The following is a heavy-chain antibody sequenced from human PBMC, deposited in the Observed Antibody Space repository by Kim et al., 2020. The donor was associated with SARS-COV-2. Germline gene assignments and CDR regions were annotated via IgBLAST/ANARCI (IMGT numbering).Heavy chain of an antibody. D-gene: IGHD2-2*01. J-gene: IGHJ1*01. CDR2: IIPIFGTA. CDR1: GGTFSSYA. V-gene: IGHV1-69*13. CDR3: ASRGFNIVVVPAAISEYFQH. Sequence: SVKVSCKASGGTFSSYAISWVRQAPGQGLEWMGGIIPIFGTANYAQKFQGRVTITADESTSTAYMELSSLRSEDTAVYYCASRGFNIVVVPAAISEYFQHWGQGTLVTVSS.